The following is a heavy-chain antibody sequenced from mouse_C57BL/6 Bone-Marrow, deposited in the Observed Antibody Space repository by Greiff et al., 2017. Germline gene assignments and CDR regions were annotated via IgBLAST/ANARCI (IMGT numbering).Heavy chain of an antibody. CDR2: IHPKSGST. J-gene: IGHJ2*01. CDR3: ARGLYYGRWLDD. Sequence: VQLQQPGAELVKPGDSVKLSCKASGYTFTSYWMHWVKQRPGQGLEWIGMIHPKSGSTNYNEKFKSKATMTVDKSSSTAYMKLSSLTSEDSAVYDCARGLYYGRWLDDWGQGTTLTVSS. V-gene: IGHV1-64*01. CDR1: GYTFTSYW. D-gene: IGHD1-1*01.